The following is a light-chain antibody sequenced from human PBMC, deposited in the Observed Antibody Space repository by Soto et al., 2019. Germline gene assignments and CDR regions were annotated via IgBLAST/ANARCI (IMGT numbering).Light chain of an antibody. J-gene: IGLJ2*01. V-gene: IGLV1-44*01. CDR2: TNN. Sequence: QSVLTQPPSASGTPGQRVTISCSGSSSNIGSNTVNWHQQLPGTAPKLPIYTNNQRPSGVPDRFSGSKSGTSASLAISGLQSEDEADYYCAAWDDSLNGLVFGGGTKLTVL. CDR3: AAWDDSLNGLV. CDR1: SSNIGSNT.